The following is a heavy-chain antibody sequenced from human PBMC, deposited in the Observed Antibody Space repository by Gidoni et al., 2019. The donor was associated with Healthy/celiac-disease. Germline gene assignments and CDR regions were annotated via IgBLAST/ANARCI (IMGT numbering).Heavy chain of an antibody. Sequence: EVQLVESGGGLVQPGGSLRLSCAASGFTFSSYEMNWVRQAPGKGLEWVSYISSSGSTIYYADSVKGRFTISRDNAKNSLYLQMNSLRAEDTAVYYCARAPDTGYCSGGSCPHGDYWGQGTLVTVSS. J-gene: IGHJ4*02. CDR2: ISSSGSTI. D-gene: IGHD2-15*01. CDR1: GFTFSSYE. CDR3: ARAPDTGYCSGGSCPHGDY. V-gene: IGHV3-48*03.